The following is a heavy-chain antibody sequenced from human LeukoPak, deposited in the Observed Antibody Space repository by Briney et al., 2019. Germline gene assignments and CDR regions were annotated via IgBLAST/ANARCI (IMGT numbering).Heavy chain of an antibody. Sequence: PGGSLRLSFAASGLMFSRYWMSWVGQAPGKGLEGLGNIKQDGSEKYYVDSLKGRFTISRDNAKNSLYLQMNSLRAEDTAMYYCARDYCSGGTCFDGYWGQGTLVTVSS. CDR2: IKQDGSEK. J-gene: IGHJ4*02. CDR1: GLMFSRYW. D-gene: IGHD2-15*01. V-gene: IGHV3-7*04. CDR3: ARDYCSGGTCFDGY.